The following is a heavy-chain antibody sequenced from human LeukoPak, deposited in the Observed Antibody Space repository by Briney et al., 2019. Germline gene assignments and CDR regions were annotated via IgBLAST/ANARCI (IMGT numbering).Heavy chain of an antibody. Sequence: SVKVSCKASGGTFSSYAISWVRQAPGQGLEWMGGIIPIFGTANYAQKFQGRVTITADTSTSTAYMELSSLRSEDTAVYYCARERCGGSCYSAWFDPWGQGTLVTVSS. CDR1: GGTFSSYA. J-gene: IGHJ5*02. D-gene: IGHD2-15*01. V-gene: IGHV1-69*06. CDR2: IIPIFGTA. CDR3: ARERCGGSCYSAWFDP.